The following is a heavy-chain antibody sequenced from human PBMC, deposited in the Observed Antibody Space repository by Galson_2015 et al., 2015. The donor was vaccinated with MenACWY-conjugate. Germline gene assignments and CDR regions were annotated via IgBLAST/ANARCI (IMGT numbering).Heavy chain of an antibody. CDR3: ACIYYDCWSGSRPDLDY. V-gene: IGHV2-26*01. Sequence: PALVKPTQTLTLTCTVSGFSLRTARMGVSWIRQPPVKALEWLAHIFSNGEKSYSTSLKSRLTISKDTSKSQVVLTMTNMDPVDTSTYYWACIYYDCWSGSRPDLDYWGQGTLVTVSS. D-gene: IGHD3-3*01. CDR2: IFSNGEK. J-gene: IGHJ4*02. CDR1: GFSLRTARMG.